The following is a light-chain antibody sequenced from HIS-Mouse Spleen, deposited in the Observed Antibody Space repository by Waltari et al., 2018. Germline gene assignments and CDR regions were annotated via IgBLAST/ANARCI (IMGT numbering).Light chain of an antibody. CDR3: QQYYSTPWT. J-gene: IGKJ1*01. V-gene: IGKV4-1*01. Sequence: DIVMTQSPDSLAVSLGERATINCKSSQSVLYSSNNKNYLAGDQQKPGKPPKLLIYWASTRESGVPDRFSGSGSGTDFTLTISSLQAEDVAVYYCQQYYSTPWTFGQGTKVEIK. CDR2: WAS. CDR1: QSVLYSSNNKNY.